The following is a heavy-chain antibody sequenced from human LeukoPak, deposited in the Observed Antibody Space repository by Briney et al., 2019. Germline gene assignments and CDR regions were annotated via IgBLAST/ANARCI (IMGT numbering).Heavy chain of an antibody. J-gene: IGHJ4*02. CDR1: GGTFSSYA. CDR3: AREPLGCGGDCHFDY. Sequence: SVKVSCKTSGGTFSSYAFSWMRQAPGQGLEWVGRIIPIYNPVDYTQRFQGRVTITADELTNTVYLELSSLRYDDTAVYYCAREPLGCGGDCHFDYWGQGTLVTVSS. CDR2: IIPIYNPV. V-gene: IGHV1-69*15. D-gene: IGHD2-21*02.